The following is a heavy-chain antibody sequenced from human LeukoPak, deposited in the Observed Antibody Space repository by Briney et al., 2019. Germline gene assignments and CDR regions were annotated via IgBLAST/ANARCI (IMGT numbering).Heavy chain of an antibody. CDR2: INHSGST. V-gene: IGHV4-34*01. J-gene: IGHJ4*02. Sequence: LETLSLTCAVYGGSFSGYYWSWIRQPPGKGLEWIGEINHSGSTNYNPSLKSRVTISVDTSKNQFSLKLSSVTAADTAVYYCARLGSSHHRFDYWGQGTLVSVSS. CDR3: ARLGSSHHRFDY. D-gene: IGHD1-14*01. CDR1: GGSFSGYY.